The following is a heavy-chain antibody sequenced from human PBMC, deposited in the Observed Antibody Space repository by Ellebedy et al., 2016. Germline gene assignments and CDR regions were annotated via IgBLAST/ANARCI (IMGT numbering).Heavy chain of an antibody. D-gene: IGHD3-22*01. Sequence: GESLKISXRGSGYSFSRYWIGWVRQTPVKGLEWMGLIYPGDSDTRYCPSFQGQVTISVDKSISTAYLQWHGLKASDTAIYYCGRMPTSPTYDPAAFAPVDYWGQGTLVTVSS. V-gene: IGHV5-51*01. CDR1: GYSFSRYW. CDR2: IYPGDSDT. J-gene: IGHJ4*02. CDR3: GRMPTSPTYDPAAFAPVDY.